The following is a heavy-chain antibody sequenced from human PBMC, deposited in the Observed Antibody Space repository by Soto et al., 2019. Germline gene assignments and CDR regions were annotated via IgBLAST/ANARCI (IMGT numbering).Heavy chain of an antibody. J-gene: IGHJ3*02. CDR3: AAKWLRDAFDI. CDR2: ISSNGGST. Sequence: GGSLRLSCAASGFTFSSYAMHWVRQAPGKGLEYVSAISSNGGSTYYANSVKGRFTISRDNSKNTLYLQMGSLRAEDMAVYYCAAKWLRDAFDIWGQGTMVTVS. V-gene: IGHV3-64*01. CDR1: GFTFSSYA. D-gene: IGHD3-22*01.